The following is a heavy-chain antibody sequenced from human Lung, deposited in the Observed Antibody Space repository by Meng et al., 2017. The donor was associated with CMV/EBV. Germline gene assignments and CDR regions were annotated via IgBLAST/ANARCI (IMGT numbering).Heavy chain of an antibody. CDR2: ISSSGSTI. V-gene: IGHV3-48*03. CDR3: ARGFGEPSMDV. D-gene: IGHD3-16*01. J-gene: IGHJ6*02. Sequence: GGSLRLXXAASGFTFSSYEMNWVRQAPGKGLEWVSYISSSGSTIYYADSVKGRFTISRDNAKNSLYVQMNSLRAEDTAVYYCARGFGEPSMDVWGQWPTVTVSS. CDR1: GFTFSSYE.